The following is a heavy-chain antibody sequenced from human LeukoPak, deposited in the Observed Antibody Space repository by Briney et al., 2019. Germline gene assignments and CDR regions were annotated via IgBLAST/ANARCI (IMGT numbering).Heavy chain of an antibody. CDR3: ASGGAITMVRGVITYFDY. CDR1: GGSFRGYY. Sequence: SETLSLTCAVYGGSFRGYYRSWIRHPPGKGLEWIGEINHSGSTNYNPSLKSRVTISVDTSKNQFSLELSSVTAADKAVYYCASGGAITMVRGVITYFDYWGQGTLVTVSS. J-gene: IGHJ4*02. V-gene: IGHV4-34*01. CDR2: INHSGST. D-gene: IGHD3-10*01.